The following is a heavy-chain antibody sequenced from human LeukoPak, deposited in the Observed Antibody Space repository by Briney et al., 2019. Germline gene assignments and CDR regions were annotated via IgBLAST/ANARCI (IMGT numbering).Heavy chain of an antibody. V-gene: IGHV3-23*01. J-gene: IGHJ4*02. D-gene: IGHD2-21*02. CDR3: AKGGHDFNPFYW. Sequence: PGGSLRLSCAASGFTFSTYAMGWVRQAPGKGLEWVSSIKGSGGDPFYADSVKGRFTIPRDNSKNMLFLQLNSLRAEDSAVYYCAKGGHDFNPFYWWGQGTLVTVSS. CDR2: IKGSGGDP. CDR1: GFTFSTYA.